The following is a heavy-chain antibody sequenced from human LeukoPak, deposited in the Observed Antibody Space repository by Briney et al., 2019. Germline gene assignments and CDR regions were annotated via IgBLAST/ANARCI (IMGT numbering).Heavy chain of an antibody. J-gene: IGHJ5*02. Sequence: QTGGSLRLSCAASGFTFSNYAMSWVRQAPGRGLEWVSGISGGGGSTYYADSVKGRFTISRDNSKNTLYLQMDSLRAEDTALYYCAKGSGINHYHWIDPWGQGTLVTVSS. CDR3: AKGSGINHYHWIDP. CDR1: GFTFSNYA. V-gene: IGHV3-23*01. CDR2: ISGGGGST. D-gene: IGHD1-14*01.